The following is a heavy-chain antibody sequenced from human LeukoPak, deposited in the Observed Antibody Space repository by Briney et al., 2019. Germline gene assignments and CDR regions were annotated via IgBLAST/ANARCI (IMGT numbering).Heavy chain of an antibody. D-gene: IGHD3-16*01. CDR2: IKQDGSRR. Sequence: GGSLRLSCAASGVTFSSSWMSWVRQAPGKGLEWVANIKQDGSRRLYVDSVQGRFTISRDNAKNSLYLQMNSLRVDDTAVYYCAKGFPSYVGPGGYSDYWGQGTTVTVSS. V-gene: IGHV3-7*03. J-gene: IGHJ4*03. CDR3: AKGFPSYVGPGGYSDY. CDR1: GVTFSSSW.